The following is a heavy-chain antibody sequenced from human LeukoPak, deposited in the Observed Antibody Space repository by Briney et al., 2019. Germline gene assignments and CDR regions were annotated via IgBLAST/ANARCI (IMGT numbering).Heavy chain of an antibody. CDR3: AKDSDFWSGYYIDY. CDR2: IRYDGSNK. Sequence: GGSLRLSCAASGFTFSSYGMHWVRQAPGKGLEWVAFIRYDGSNKYYADSVKGRFTISRDNSKNTLYLQMNSLRAEDTAVYYCAKDSDFWSGYYIDYWGQGALVTVSS. V-gene: IGHV3-30*02. D-gene: IGHD3-3*01. J-gene: IGHJ4*02. CDR1: GFTFSSYG.